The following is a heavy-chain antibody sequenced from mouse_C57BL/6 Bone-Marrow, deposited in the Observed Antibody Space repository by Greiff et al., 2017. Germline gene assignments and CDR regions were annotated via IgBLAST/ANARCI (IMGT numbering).Heavy chain of an antibody. V-gene: IGHV1-5*01. J-gene: IGHJ1*03. CDR3: THYDGEPYDV. CDR1: GYTFTSYW. CDR2: IYPGNSDT. Sequence: VKLQQSGTVLARPGASVKMSCKTSGYTFTSYWMHWVKQRPGQGLEWIGAIYPGNSDTSYNQKFKGKAKLTAVKSASTVYMARSSLTNEDSAVYYLTHYDGEPYDVGDRGTTVTVTS. D-gene: IGHD2-3*01.